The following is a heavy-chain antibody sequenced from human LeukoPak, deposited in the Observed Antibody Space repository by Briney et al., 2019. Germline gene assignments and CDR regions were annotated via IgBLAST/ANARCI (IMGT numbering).Heavy chain of an antibody. D-gene: IGHD2-2*01. J-gene: IGHJ4*02. CDR2: ISHDETHK. Sequence: GGSLRLSCAASGFTFRTYTMHWVRQAPGKGLEWVAVISHDETHKYYSDSVKGRFTISRDNSKSALYLQMNGLRGDDSAVYYCAKDGYCSSTSCYPAPYWGQGTLVTVSS. CDR1: GFTFRTYT. V-gene: IGHV3-30-3*01. CDR3: AKDGYCSSTSCYPAPY.